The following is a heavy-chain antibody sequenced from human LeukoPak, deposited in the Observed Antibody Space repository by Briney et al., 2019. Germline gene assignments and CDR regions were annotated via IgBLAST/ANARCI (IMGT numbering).Heavy chain of an antibody. D-gene: IGHD3-22*01. J-gene: IGHJ4*02. Sequence: GRSLRLSCAASGFTFSSYAMHWVRQAPGKGLEWVAVISYDGSNKYYADSVKGRFTISRDNTKNTLYLQMNSLRAEDTAVYYCARDHYYDSSGYYYWGQGTLVTVSS. CDR1: GFTFSSYA. CDR2: ISYDGSNK. CDR3: ARDHYYDSSGYYY. V-gene: IGHV3-30-3*01.